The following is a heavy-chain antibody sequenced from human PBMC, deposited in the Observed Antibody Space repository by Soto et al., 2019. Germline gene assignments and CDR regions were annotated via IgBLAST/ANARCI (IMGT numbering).Heavy chain of an antibody. D-gene: IGHD3-10*01. CDR2: IYYTGST. V-gene: IGHV4-59*01. CDR1: GGSISNSY. CDR3: GRAPAPGTYYYGMDV. Sequence: KPSETLSLTCTVSGGSISNSYWSWIRQSPGKELEWIGYIYYTGSTKYNPSIESRVTISIDTSKNQFSLNLRSVTAADTAEYYCGRAPAPGTYYYGMDVWGQGTRVTVS. J-gene: IGHJ6*02.